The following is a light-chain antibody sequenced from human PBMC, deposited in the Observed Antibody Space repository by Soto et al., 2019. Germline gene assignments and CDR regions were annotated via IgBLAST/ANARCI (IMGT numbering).Light chain of an antibody. Sequence: EIVVRQSQATLCVSPGERITLSCRASQSVRSNLAWYQQRPGQAPRLLIYGASTRATGIPARFSGSGSGKDFTLTLTRLQSEDFAVYYCQQYIYWPWTFGQGTKVDIK. CDR3: QQYIYWPWT. CDR1: QSVRSN. J-gene: IGKJ1*01. V-gene: IGKV3-15*01. CDR2: GAS.